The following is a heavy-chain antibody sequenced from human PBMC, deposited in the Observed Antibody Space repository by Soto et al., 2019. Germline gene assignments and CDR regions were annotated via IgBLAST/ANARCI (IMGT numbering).Heavy chain of an antibody. CDR2: IYHSGST. CDR1: GFSISSGGYS. CDR3: ARGSTWQGCEWFDP. J-gene: IGHJ5*02. Sequence: TLALTCAVAGFSISSGGYSWSWIRQPRGRGLEWIGYIYHSGSTYYNPSLKSRVTLSVDTSKTLISLKLRSVTAADTAVYYCARGSTWQGCEWFDPWGQGTLVTV. V-gene: IGHV4-30-2*01. D-gene: IGHD6-13*01.